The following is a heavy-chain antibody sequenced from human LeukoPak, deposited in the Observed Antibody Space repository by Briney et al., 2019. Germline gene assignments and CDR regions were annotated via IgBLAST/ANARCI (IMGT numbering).Heavy chain of an antibody. Sequence: SETLSLTCTVSGYSISSGYYWGWIRQPPGKGLEWIGEINHSGSTNYNPSLKSRVTISVDTSKNQFSLKLSSVTAADTAVYYCARAPGMLGIVGATRWGQGTLVTVSS. J-gene: IGHJ4*02. D-gene: IGHD1-26*01. CDR1: GYSISSGYY. V-gene: IGHV4-38-2*02. CDR2: INHSGST. CDR3: ARAPGMLGIVGATR.